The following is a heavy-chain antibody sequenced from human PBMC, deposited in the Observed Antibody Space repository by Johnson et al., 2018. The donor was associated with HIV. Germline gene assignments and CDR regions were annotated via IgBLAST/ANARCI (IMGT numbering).Heavy chain of an antibody. CDR1: GFTFSSYG. V-gene: IGHV3-30*03. CDR3: RVVTGAFDI. Sequence: QMQLVESGGGLEQPGGSLRLSCAASGFTFSSYGMHWVRQAPGKGLEWVAVISYDGSNKYYADSVKGRLTISRDNSKNTLYLQMNSLRAEDTAVYYCRVVTGAFDIWGQGTMVTVSS. D-gene: IGHD4-23*01. CDR2: ISYDGSNK. J-gene: IGHJ3*02.